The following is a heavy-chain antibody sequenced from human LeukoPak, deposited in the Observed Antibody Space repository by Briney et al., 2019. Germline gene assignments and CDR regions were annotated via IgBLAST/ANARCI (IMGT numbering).Heavy chain of an antibody. CDR3: ARDPGGYSSSWYEPGY. CDR1: GFTFSSYW. CDR2: IKQDGSEK. V-gene: IGHV3-7*01. D-gene: IGHD6-13*01. J-gene: IGHJ4*02. Sequence: GGSLRLSCAASGFTFSSYWTSWVRQAPGKGLEWVANIKQDGSEKYYVDSVKGRFTISRDNAKNSLYLQMNSLRAEDTAVYYCARDPGGYSSSWYEPGYWGQGTLVTVSS.